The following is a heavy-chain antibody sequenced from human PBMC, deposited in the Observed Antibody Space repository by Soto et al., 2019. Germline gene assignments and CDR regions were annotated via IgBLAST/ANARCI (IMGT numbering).Heavy chain of an antibody. CDR2: IKQDGSEK. CDR1: GFTFSSYW. J-gene: IGHJ4*02. D-gene: IGHD3-10*01. Sequence: GGSVRLSXAASGFTFSSYWMSWVRQAPGKGLEWVANIKQDGSEKYYVDSVKGRFTISRDNAKNSLYLQMNSLRAEDTAVYYCARDGYYGSGSYYDYWGQGTLVTVSS. V-gene: IGHV3-7*01. CDR3: ARDGYYGSGSYYDY.